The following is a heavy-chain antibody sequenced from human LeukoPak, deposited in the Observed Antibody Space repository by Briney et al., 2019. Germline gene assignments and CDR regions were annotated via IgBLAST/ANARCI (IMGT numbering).Heavy chain of an antibody. CDR3: ARGANYYDSSGYYIAAGFDY. D-gene: IGHD3-22*01. CDR1: GGSFSGYY. J-gene: IGHJ4*02. Sequence: SETLSLTCAVYGGSFSGYYWSWIRQPPGKGLEWIGEINHSGSTNYNPSLKSRVTISVDTSNNQFSLKLSSVTAADTAVYYCARGANYYDSSGYYIAAGFDYWGQGTLVTVSS. V-gene: IGHV4-34*01. CDR2: INHSGST.